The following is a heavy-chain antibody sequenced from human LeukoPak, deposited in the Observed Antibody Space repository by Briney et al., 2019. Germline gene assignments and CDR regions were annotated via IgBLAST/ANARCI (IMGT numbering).Heavy chain of an antibody. CDR3: ARGGSGYGDYYYFYAMDV. D-gene: IGHD3-22*01. CDR2: ISYDGSNK. V-gene: IGHV3-30*03. CDR1: GFTFSSYG. Sequence: PGGSLRLSCAASGFTFSSYGMHWVRQAPGKGLEWVAVISYDGSNKYYADSVKGRFTISRDNSKNTLYLQMNSLRDEDTAVYYCARGGSGYGDYYYFYAMDVWGQGTTVTVSS. J-gene: IGHJ6*02.